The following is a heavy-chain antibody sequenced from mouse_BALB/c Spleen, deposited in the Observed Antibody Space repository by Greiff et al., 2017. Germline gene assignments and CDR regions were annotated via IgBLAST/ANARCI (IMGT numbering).Heavy chain of an antibody. CDR3: ARDLDPGWY. CDR1: GFTFSDYY. CDR2: ISDGGSYT. J-gene: IGHJ2*01. Sequence: EVNVVESGGGLVKPGGSLKLSCAASGFTFSDYYMYWVRQTPEKRLEWVATISDGGSYTYYPDSVKGRFTISRDNAKNNLYLQMSSLKSEDTAMYYCARDLDPGWYWGQGTTRTVSS. V-gene: IGHV5-4*02. D-gene: IGHD2-3*01.